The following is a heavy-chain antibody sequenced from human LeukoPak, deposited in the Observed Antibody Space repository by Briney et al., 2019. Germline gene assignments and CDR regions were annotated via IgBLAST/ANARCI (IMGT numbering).Heavy chain of an antibody. CDR2: IYPGDSDT. J-gene: IGHJ3*02. D-gene: IGHD6-13*01. V-gene: IGHV5-51*01. CDR3: ASHALSSSWGFIDAFDI. Sequence: GESLKISCKGSGYSFTSYWIGWVRQMPGKGLEWMGIIYPGDSDTRYSPSFQGQVTISADKSISTAYLQWSSLKASDTAMYYCASHALSSSWGFIDAFDIWGQGTMVTVSS. CDR1: GYSFTSYW.